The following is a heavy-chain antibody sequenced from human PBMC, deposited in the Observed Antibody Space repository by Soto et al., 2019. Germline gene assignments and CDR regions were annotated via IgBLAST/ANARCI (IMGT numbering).Heavy chain of an antibody. Sequence: ASVKVSCKAPADTFTSYYIHWVRQAPGHGLEWMGWISAYNGNTNYAQKLQGRVTMTTDTSTSTAYMELRSLRSDDTAVYYCARASIAAAGLYYFDYWGQGTLVTVSS. CDR3: ARASIAAAGLYYFDY. CDR2: ISAYNGNT. CDR1: ADTFTSYY. J-gene: IGHJ4*02. D-gene: IGHD6-13*01. V-gene: IGHV1-18*04.